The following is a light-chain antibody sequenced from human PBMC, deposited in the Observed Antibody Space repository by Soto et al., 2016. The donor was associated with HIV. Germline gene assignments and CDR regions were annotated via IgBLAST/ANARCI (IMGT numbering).Light chain of an antibody. Sequence: DIQMTQSPSSLSASVGDRVTITCRASQSISSYLNWYQQKPGKAPKLLIYAASSLQSGVPSRFSGSGSGTDFTLTISSLQPEDFATYYCQQSYSTPLTFGPRDTDWRL. V-gene: IGKV1-39*01. CDR2: AAS. CDR3: QQSYSTPLT. J-gene: IGKJ5*01. CDR1: QSISSY.